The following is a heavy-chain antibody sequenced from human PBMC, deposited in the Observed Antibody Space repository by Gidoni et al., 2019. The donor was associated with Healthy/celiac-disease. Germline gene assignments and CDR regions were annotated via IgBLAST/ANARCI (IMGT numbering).Heavy chain of an antibody. CDR2: SYSGGST. CDR1: GFTVSSNY. Sequence: EVQLVESGGGLIQPGGSLRLSCAASGFTVSSNYMSWVRQAPGKGLEWVSVSYSGGSTYYADSVKGRFTISRDNSKNTLYLQMNSLRAEDTAVYYCAGSSAGDANGMDVWGQGTTVTVSS. D-gene: IGHD6-6*01. CDR3: AGSSAGDANGMDV. J-gene: IGHJ6*02. V-gene: IGHV3-53*01.